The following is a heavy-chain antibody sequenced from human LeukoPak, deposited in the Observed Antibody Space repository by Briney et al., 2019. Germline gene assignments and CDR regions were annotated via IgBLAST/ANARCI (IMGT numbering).Heavy chain of an antibody. CDR3: ARIQDYGDPGDAFDI. CDR2: IVPIFGTA. CDR1: GGHFSSYA. Sequence: AAAVQVSFKASGGHFSSYAINWVRPAPGQGLEWMGGIVPIFGTANYSQKFQGRVTITAEKSTSTAYMELSSLRSEDTSVYYCARIQDYGDPGDAFDIWGQGTMVTVSS. J-gene: IGHJ3*02. V-gene: IGHV1-69*06. D-gene: IGHD4-17*01.